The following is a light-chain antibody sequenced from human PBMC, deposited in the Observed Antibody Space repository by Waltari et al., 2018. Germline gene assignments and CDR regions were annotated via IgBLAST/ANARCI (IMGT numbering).Light chain of an antibody. CDR1: SSDVGGYKY. CDR2: DVS. CDR3: SSHTSASTYV. Sequence: SALTQPASVSGSPGQSITISCAGTSSDVGGYKYVSWYLHHPGKAPKLLIYDVSKRPSGISDRFSGSKCGNTASLTISGLQPEDEAEYYCSSHTSASTYVFGTGTKVTVL. V-gene: IGLV2-14*03. J-gene: IGLJ1*01.